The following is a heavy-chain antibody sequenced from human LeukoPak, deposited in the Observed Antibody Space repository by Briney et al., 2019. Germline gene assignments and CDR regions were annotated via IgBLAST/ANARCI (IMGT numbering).Heavy chain of an antibody. CDR2: ISGSGTNT. Sequence: GGSLRLSCAASGFTVSSNYMSWVRQAPGKGLEWVSAISGSGTNTYYSGSVRGRFTISRDNSNNRLYLQMNSVRAEDTAMYFCAKDTAVILTAPFDSWGQGTLVTVPS. V-gene: IGHV3-23*01. CDR3: AKDTAVILTAPFDS. J-gene: IGHJ4*02. CDR1: GFTVSSNY. D-gene: IGHD2-21*01.